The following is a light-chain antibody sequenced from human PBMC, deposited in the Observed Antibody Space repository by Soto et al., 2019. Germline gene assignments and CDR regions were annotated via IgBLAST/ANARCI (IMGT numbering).Light chain of an antibody. CDR3: SSYTSSSTR. CDR2: EVS. CDR1: SSDVGGYNY. V-gene: IGLV2-14*01. Sequence: QSVLTQPASVSGSPGQSITSSCTGTSSDVGGYNYVSWYQQHPGKAPKLMIYEVSNRPSGVSNRFSGSKSGNTASLTISGLQAEDEAEYYCSSYTSSSTRFGTGTKVTVL. J-gene: IGLJ1*01.